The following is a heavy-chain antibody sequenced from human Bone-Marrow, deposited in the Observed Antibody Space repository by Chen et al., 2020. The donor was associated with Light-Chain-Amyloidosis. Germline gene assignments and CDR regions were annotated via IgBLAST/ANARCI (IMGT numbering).Heavy chain of an antibody. J-gene: IGHJ3*02. CDR2: ISGSGGSS. Sequence: EVQLVESGGGLLQRGGSLRLSCAASGFAFSSYAMSWVRQAPGKGLEWVSTISGSGGSSYYGDSVKVRLTISIDNSKNALFLQMNILRAEDTAVYYCAKDISYDDILPGYPADAFDIWGQGTMVTVSS. CDR3: AKDISYDDILPGYPADAFDI. V-gene: IGHV3-23*04. CDR1: GFAFSSYA. D-gene: IGHD3-9*01.